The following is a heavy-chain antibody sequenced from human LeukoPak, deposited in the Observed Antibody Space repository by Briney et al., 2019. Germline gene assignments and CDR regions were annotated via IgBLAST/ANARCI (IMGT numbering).Heavy chain of an antibody. D-gene: IGHD3-10*01. CDR2: ISSSSSYI. V-gene: IGHV3-21*01. CDR3: ARDSFDYYGSGSYYQYYYYGMDV. J-gene: IGHJ6*02. CDR1: GFTFSSYS. Sequence: PGGSLRLSCAASGFTFSSYSMNRVRQAPGKGLEWVSSISSSSSYIYYADSVKGRFTISRDNAKNSLYLQMNSLRAEDTAVYYCARDSFDYYGSGSYYQYYYYGMDVWGQGTTVTVSS.